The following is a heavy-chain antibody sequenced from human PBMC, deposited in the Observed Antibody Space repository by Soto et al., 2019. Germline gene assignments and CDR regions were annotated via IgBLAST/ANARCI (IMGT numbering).Heavy chain of an antibody. CDR3: ARRERYYGSPGWFDP. J-gene: IGHJ5*02. D-gene: IGHD3-16*01. CDR1: GGSINDFAYY. CDR2: VYHNENT. Sequence: LSLTCTVSGGSINDFAYYWGWIRQAPGKGLEWIGTVYHNENTYYNPSLKSRITISADTAKNQFSLSLRSVTAADTAIYFCARRERYYGSPGWFDPWGQGTLVTVSS. V-gene: IGHV4-39*01.